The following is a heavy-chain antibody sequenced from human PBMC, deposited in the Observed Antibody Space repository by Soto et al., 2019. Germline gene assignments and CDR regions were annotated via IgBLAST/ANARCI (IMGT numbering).Heavy chain of an antibody. CDR2: ISYDGRNK. CDR3: AKDSLGYCSSTSCYARYYNYYYYGMDV. D-gene: IGHD2-2*01. J-gene: IGHJ6*02. CDR1: GFTFSSYG. V-gene: IGHV3-30*18. Sequence: QVQLVESGGGVVQPGRSLRLSCAASGFTFSSYGMHWVRQAPGKGLEWVAVISYDGRNKYYADSVKGRFTISRDNSKNTLYLQMNSLRAEDTAVYYCAKDSLGYCSSTSCYARYYNYYYYGMDVWGQGTTVTVSS.